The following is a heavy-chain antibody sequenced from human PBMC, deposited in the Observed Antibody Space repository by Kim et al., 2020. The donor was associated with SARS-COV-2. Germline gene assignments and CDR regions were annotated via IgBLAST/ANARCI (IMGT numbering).Heavy chain of an antibody. V-gene: IGHV1-3*01. Sequence: ASVKVSCKASGYTFTNYAIHWMRQAPGQRLEWMGWLNSVSGNTKYSQMFRGRVTVTRDTSATTANIALSNLRSEDTAVYYCARDHRSCSTMTCYGGAIDYWGQGTLVTVSS. CDR1: GYTFTNYA. CDR2: LNSVSGNT. J-gene: IGHJ4*02. D-gene: IGHD3-22*01. CDR3: ARDHRSCSTMTCYGGAIDY.